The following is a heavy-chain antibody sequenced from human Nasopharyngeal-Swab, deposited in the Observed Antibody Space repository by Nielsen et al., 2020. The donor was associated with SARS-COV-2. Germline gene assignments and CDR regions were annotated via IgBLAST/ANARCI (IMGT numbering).Heavy chain of an antibody. CDR1: GGSFSGYY. CDR3: ARAPASRVPAYYYYYGMDV. D-gene: IGHD2-2*01. J-gene: IGHJ6*02. V-gene: IGHV4-34*01. CDR2: INHSGST. Sequence: SQTLSLTCAVYGGSFSGYYWSWIRQPPGKGLEWIGEINHSGSTNYNPSLKSRVTISVDTSKNQFSLKLSSVTAADTAVYYCARAPASRVPAYYYYYGMDVWGQGTTVTVSS.